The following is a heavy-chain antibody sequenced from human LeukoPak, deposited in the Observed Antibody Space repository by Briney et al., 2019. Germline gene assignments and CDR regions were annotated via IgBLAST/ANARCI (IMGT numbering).Heavy chain of an antibody. Sequence: ASVKVSCKASGYTFTGYYMHWVRQAPGQGLEWTGWINPNSGGTNYAQKFQGRVTMTRDTSISTAYMELSSLRSDDTAVYYCARVVHSGGDYWGQGTLVTVSS. CDR1: GYTFTGYY. J-gene: IGHJ4*02. D-gene: IGHD3-10*01. V-gene: IGHV1-2*02. CDR2: INPNSGGT. CDR3: ARVVHSGGDY.